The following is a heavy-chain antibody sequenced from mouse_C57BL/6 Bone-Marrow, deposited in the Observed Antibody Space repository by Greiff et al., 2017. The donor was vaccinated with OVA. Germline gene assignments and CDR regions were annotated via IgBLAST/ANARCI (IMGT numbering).Heavy chain of an antibody. CDR3: ARVYGPLTWYFDV. V-gene: IGHV1-55*01. CDR2: IYPGSGST. D-gene: IGHD1-1*02. CDR1: GYTFTSYW. J-gene: IGHJ1*03. Sequence: VKLQQSGAELVKPGASVKMSCKASGYTFTSYWITWVKQRPGQGLEWIGDIYPGSGSTNYNEKFKSKATLTVDTSSSPAYMQLSSLTSEESAVYYCARVYGPLTWYFDVWGTGTTVTVSS.